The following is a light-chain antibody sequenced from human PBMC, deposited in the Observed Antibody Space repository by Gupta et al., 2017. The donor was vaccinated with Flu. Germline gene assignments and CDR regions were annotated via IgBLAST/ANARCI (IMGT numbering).Light chain of an antibody. Sequence: VTISCTGTSAEVGGYNYVAWDQPHPGKAHNLMIYDVTKRPAGVPDRFSGSKSDNTASLTISGRLAEEEADYYCCSYAGTDTFVFGTGTRVTVL. CDR1: SAEVGGYNY. J-gene: IGLJ1*01. CDR3: CSYAGTDTFV. V-gene: IGLV2-11*01. CDR2: DVT.